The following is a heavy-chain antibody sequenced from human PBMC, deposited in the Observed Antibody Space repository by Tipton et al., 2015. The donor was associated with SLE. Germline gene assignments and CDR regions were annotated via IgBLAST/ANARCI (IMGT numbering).Heavy chain of an antibody. CDR3: ARGKQGIAAAVDGWYFDL. D-gene: IGHD6-13*01. CDR2: INAGNGNT. CDR1: GYTFTSYA. J-gene: IGHJ2*01. Sequence: QLVQSGPEVKKPGASVKVSCKASGYTFTSYAMHWVRQAPGQRLEWMGWINAGNGNTKYSQKFQGRVTITRDTSASTAYMELSSLRSEDTAVYYCARGKQGIAAAVDGWYFDLWGRGTLVTVSS. V-gene: IGHV1-3*01.